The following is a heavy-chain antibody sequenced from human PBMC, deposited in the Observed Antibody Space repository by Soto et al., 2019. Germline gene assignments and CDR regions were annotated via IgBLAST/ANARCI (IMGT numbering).Heavy chain of an antibody. V-gene: IGHV4-30-4*01. CDR1: GGSISSGDYN. CDR3: ARSESRPLKKRYFDY. Sequence: PSETLSLTCTVSGGSISSGDYNWTWIRQPPGKELEGIGYISYRGNTYYNPTLKSRVPISVDTSKNQFSLKRSSVTAADTAVYYCARSESRPLKKRYFDYWGQGTLVTVSS. J-gene: IGHJ4*02. CDR2: ISYRGNT.